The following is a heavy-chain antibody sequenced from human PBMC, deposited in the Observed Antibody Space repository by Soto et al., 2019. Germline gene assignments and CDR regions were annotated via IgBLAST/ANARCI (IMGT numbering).Heavy chain of an antibody. V-gene: IGHV1-69*13. CDR3: ARELERWLQWPHSDY. CDR1: GGTFSSYA. Sequence: GASVKVSCKASGGTFSSYAISWVRQAPGQGLEWMGGIIPIFGTANYAQKFQGRVTITADESTSTAYMELSSLRSEDTAVYYCARELERWLQWPHSDYWGQGTLVTVLL. D-gene: IGHD5-12*01. J-gene: IGHJ4*02. CDR2: IIPIFGTA.